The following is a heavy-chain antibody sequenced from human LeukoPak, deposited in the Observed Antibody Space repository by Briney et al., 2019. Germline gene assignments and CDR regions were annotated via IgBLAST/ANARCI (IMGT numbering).Heavy chain of an antibody. Sequence: SETLSLTCTVSNGSVSDGYYYWNWIRQPPGKGLEWIGYILHSGTINNNPPLKSRVIISVDTSKNQFSLKLTSVTAADTAVYYCARAPQPTSYGDYGKRYFDLWGRGSLVTVSS. D-gene: IGHD4-17*01. V-gene: IGHV4-61*01. CDR2: ILHSGTI. J-gene: IGHJ2*01. CDR1: NGSVSDGYYY. CDR3: ARAPQPTSYGDYGKRYFDL.